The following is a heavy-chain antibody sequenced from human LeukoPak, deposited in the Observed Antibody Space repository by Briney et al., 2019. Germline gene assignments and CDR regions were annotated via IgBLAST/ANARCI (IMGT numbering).Heavy chain of an antibody. V-gene: IGHV4-34*01. J-gene: IGHJ6*03. D-gene: IGHD2-2*02. CDR3: ARVGGYCGSTSCYNPYYYYYYMDV. Sequence: PSETLSLTCAVYGGSFSGYYWSWIRQPPGKGLEWIGEINHSGSTNYNPSLKSRVTISVDTSKNQFSLKLSSVTAADTAVYYCARVGGYCGSTSCYNPYYYYYYMDVWGKGTTVTVSS. CDR1: GGSFSGYY. CDR2: INHSGST.